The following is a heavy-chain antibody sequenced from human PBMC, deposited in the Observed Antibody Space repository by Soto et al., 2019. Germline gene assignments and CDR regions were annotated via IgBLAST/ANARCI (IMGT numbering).Heavy chain of an antibody. CDR3: ARTPVSRYYYGSGSHYGMDV. D-gene: IGHD3-10*01. CDR1: GFTFSSYW. CDR2: IKQDGSEK. Sequence: GESLKISCAASGFTFSSYWMSWVRQAPGKGLEWVANIKQDGSEKYYVDSVKGRFTISRDNAKNSLYLQMNSLRAEDTAVYYCARTPVSRYYYGSGSHYGMDVWGQGTTVTVSS. V-gene: IGHV3-7*05. J-gene: IGHJ6*02.